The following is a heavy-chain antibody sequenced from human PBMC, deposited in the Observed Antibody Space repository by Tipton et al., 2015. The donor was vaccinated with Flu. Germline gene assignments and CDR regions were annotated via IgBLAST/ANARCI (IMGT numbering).Heavy chain of an antibody. V-gene: IGHV4-38-2*01. Sequence: TLSLTCSVSGASVGGPSCWGWVRQPPGKGLEWIGNICPGSPYYNPSLRSRVTISVAGARPQSSLWLTSVTAADTAVYFCARRDFSNYVSEPKNWFDIWGQGTLVTVSS. CDR3: ARRDFSNYVSEPKNWFDI. D-gene: IGHD4-11*01. CDR2: ICPGSP. J-gene: IGHJ5*02. CDR1: GASVGGPSC.